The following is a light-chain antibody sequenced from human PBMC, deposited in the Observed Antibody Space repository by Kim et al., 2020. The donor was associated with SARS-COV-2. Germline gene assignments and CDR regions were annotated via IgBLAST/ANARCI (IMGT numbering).Light chain of an antibody. CDR2: AAS. CDR1: YSINTH. Sequence: DIKMTQSPSSLSASVGDKVTITCRSSYSINTHLNWYQQKLGKAPKLLIYAASTLQGGVPSRFSGSGSGTLFTLTISSLQPEDFATYYCQQSYSSLGTFGQGTKVDIK. V-gene: IGKV1-39*01. CDR3: QQSYSSLGT. J-gene: IGKJ1*01.